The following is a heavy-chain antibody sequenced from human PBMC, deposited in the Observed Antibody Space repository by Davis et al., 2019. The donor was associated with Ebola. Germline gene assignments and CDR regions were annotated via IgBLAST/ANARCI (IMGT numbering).Heavy chain of an antibody. V-gene: IGHV1-69*13. J-gene: IGHJ5*02. CDR3: ARGGIMLAANNFFNS. Sequence: SVQVSCKASGGTFSSYAISWVRQAPGQGREWMGGIIPIFGTANYAQKFQGTVTITAYESTSTAYMELSSLTSDDTAIYYCARGGIMLAANNFFNSWGQGTLVTVSS. D-gene: IGHD6-25*01. CDR2: IIPIFGTA. CDR1: GGTFSSYA.